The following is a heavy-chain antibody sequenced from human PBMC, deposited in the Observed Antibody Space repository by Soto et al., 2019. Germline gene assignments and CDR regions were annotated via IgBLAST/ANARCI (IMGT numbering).Heavy chain of an antibody. CDR1: GDSFTSYD. CDR3: ARGLIGRGPVATH. Sequence: QVQLVQSGAEVKKPGASVRVSCRDPGDSFTSYDINWVRQAAGQGFEWLGRMNSNSGNTGYAQSFQGRVSMTRDTSISTAYLELRSLTSDDTAVYYCARGLIGRGPVATHWGQGTPVTVSS. CDR2: MNSNSGNT. V-gene: IGHV1-8*01. J-gene: IGHJ4*02. D-gene: IGHD3-10*01.